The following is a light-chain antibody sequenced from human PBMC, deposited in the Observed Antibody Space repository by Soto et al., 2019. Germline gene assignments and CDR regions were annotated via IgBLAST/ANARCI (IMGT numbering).Light chain of an antibody. V-gene: IGKV3-20*01. CDR3: QQYGSSGT. CDR1: QSVSNNY. J-gene: IGKJ1*01. CDR2: GAS. Sequence: EIVLTQSPGTLSLSPGERATLSCRDSQSVSNNYLAWYQQKPGQAPRLLIYGASNRATGIPDRFSGSGSGTDFTLTISRLEPEDFAVYYCQQYGSSGTFGQGTKV.